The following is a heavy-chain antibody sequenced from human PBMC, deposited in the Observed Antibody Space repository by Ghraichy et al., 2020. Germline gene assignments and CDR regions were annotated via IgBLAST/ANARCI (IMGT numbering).Heavy chain of an antibody. CDR3: AKDRVISSGYDLVYYYYYMDV. V-gene: IGHV3-43*02. Sequence: GGSLRLSCAASGFTFDDYAMHWVRQAPGKGLEWVSLISGDGGSTYYADSVKGRFTISRDNSKNSLYLQMNSLRTEDTALYYCAKDRVISSGYDLVYYYYYMDVWGKGTTVTVSS. CDR1: GFTFDDYA. J-gene: IGHJ6*03. D-gene: IGHD5-12*01. CDR2: ISGDGGST.